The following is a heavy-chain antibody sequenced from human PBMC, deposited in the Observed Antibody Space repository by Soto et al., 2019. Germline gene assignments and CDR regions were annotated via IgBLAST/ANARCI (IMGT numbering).Heavy chain of an antibody. D-gene: IGHD2-15*01. CDR3: ARTAAAAGCSGGSCYDNWFDP. CDR1: GYTFTSYG. V-gene: IGHV1-18*01. Sequence: GASVKVSCKASGYTFTSYGISWVRQAPGQGLEWMGWISAYNGNTNYAQKLQGRVTMTTDTSTSTAYMELRSLRSDDTAVYYCARTAAAAGCSGGSCYDNWFDPWGQGALVTVSS. CDR2: ISAYNGNT. J-gene: IGHJ5*02.